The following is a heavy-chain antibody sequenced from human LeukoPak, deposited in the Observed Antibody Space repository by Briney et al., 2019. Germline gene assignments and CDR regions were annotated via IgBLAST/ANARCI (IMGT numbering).Heavy chain of an antibody. Sequence: GASVKVSCKASGYAFSTSGSSWVRQAPGQGLEWMGWISAYNGHTKYARKFQGRVTMTTDTSTSTAYMELTSLTSDDTAAYYCARDKDLGAVAGTFDYWGQGTLVTVSS. CDR3: ARDKDLGAVAGTFDY. J-gene: IGHJ4*02. CDR2: ISAYNGHT. CDR1: GYAFSTSG. V-gene: IGHV1-18*01. D-gene: IGHD6-19*01.